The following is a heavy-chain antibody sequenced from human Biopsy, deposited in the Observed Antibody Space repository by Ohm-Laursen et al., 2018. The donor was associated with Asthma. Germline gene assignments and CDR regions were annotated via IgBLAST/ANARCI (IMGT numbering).Heavy chain of an antibody. V-gene: IGHV3-21*04. J-gene: IGHJ4*02. D-gene: IGHD3-22*01. CDR3: ARGDSSNWSHYYFDY. CDR1: GFDLRDYT. Sequence: GSLRLSCAASGFDLRDYTMNWVRQAPGKGLEWVASISSLSRYIYHATSLRGRFTISRDYSKNTLYLQMHSLRAEDTAVYYCARGDSSNWSHYYFDYWGQGTLVTVSS. CDR2: ISSLSRYI.